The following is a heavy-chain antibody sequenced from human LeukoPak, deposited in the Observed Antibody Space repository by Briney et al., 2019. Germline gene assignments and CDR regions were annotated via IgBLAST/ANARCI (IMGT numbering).Heavy chain of an antibody. CDR3: TSNLYCSTSSCYTLDN. Sequence: GGSLRLSCAASGFTFSNGWMSWVRQAPGKGLEWVGRIKSKSERGITDYAAPVKGRFTISRDGSTNTVYLHMNSLKTEDTAVYFCTSNLYCSTSSCYTLDNCGQGTLVAV. CDR2: IKSKSERGIT. J-gene: IGHJ4*02. CDR1: GFTFSNGW. D-gene: IGHD2-2*02. V-gene: IGHV3-15*01.